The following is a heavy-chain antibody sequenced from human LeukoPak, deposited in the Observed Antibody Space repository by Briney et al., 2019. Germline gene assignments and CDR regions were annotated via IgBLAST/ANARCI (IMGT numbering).Heavy chain of an antibody. J-gene: IGHJ4*02. Sequence: ASVKVSCKASGYTFTSYAMHWVRQAPGQRLEWMGWINAGNGNTKYSQKFQGRVTITRDTSTSTAYMELRSLRSDDTAVYYCARGRRWEPLALDYWGQGTLVTVSS. CDR2: INAGNGNT. CDR3: ARGRRWEPLALDY. CDR1: GYTFTSYA. D-gene: IGHD1-26*01. V-gene: IGHV1-3*01.